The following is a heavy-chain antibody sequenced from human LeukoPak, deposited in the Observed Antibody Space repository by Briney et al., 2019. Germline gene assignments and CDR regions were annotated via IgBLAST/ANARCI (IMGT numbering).Heavy chain of an antibody. J-gene: IGHJ4*02. D-gene: IGHD6-6*01. CDR3: ARSPTTLSSNSSPFDY. Sequence: GASVKVSCKPSGYTFVGYYVHWVRQAPGHGLEWMGGINPNSGGTNYAQKFQGRVTMTRDTPIRTAYMELSRLRSDDTAVYYCARSPTTLSSNSSPFDYWGRGTLATVSS. CDR2: INPNSGGT. CDR1: GYTFVGYY. V-gene: IGHV1-2*02.